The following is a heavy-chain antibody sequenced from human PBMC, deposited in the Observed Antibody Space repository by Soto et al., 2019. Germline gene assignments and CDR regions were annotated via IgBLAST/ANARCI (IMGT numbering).Heavy chain of an antibody. CDR2: IRSKAYGGTT. Sequence: SLRLSCTTSGFSFGDYAMSCFRQAPGKGLEWVGFIRSKAYGGTTDYAASVKGRFSISRDDSKSIAYLQMNSLKTEDTAVYYCTREAMIIVAITNAFDYWGNGTLVTVSS. D-gene: IGHD3-22*01. J-gene: IGHJ4*01. V-gene: IGHV3-49*03. CDR3: TREAMIIVAITNAFDY. CDR1: GFSFGDYA.